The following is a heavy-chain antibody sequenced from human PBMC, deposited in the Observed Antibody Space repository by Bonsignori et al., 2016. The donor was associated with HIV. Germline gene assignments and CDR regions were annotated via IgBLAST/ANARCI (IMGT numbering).Heavy chain of an antibody. Sequence: SVKVSCKASGGTFSSYAISWVRQAPGQGLEWMGGIIPIFGTANYAQKFQGRVTITADESTSTAYMELSSLRSEDTAVYYCASNAGCSGGSCYPANFDYWGQGTLVTVSS. J-gene: IGHJ4*02. CDR3: ASNAGCSGGSCYPANFDY. D-gene: IGHD2-15*01. V-gene: IGHV1-69*13. CDR1: GGTFSSYA. CDR2: IIPIFGTA.